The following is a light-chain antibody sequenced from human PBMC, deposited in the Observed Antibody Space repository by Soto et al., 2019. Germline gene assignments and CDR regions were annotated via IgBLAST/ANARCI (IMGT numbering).Light chain of an antibody. J-gene: IGKJ1*01. Sequence: AIQMTQSPSSLSASVGDRVTITCRASQGIRNDLGWYQQKPGKAPNLLIYGASSLQSGVPSRFSGSGSDTDFTLTISSLQPEDFATYYCLQDYNFPRTFGQGTKVEIK. CDR3: LQDYNFPRT. CDR2: GAS. V-gene: IGKV1-6*01. CDR1: QGIRND.